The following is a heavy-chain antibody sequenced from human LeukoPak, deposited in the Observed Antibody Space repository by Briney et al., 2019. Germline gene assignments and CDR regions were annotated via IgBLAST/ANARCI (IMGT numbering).Heavy chain of an antibody. V-gene: IGHV4-39*01. Sequence: SETLSLTCTVSGGSISSRSYYWGWIRQPPGKGLEWIGSIYYSGSAYYNPSLKSRVTISVDTSKNQFSLKLSSVTAAGTAVYYCARHPANAPDYWGQGTLVTVSS. CDR1: GGSISSRSYY. CDR2: IYYSGSA. CDR3: ARHPANAPDY. J-gene: IGHJ4*02.